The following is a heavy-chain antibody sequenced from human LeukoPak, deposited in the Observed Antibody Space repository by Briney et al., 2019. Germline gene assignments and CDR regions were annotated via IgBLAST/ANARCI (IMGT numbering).Heavy chain of an antibody. CDR3: ARDISAGGRGEWFFDY. V-gene: IGHV3-74*01. J-gene: IGHJ4*02. CDR2: ITSDGYTT. CDR1: GFSFSNHW. D-gene: IGHD3-3*01. Sequence: GGSLRLSCAASGFSFSNHWMHWVRQVPGEGLVWVSRITSDGYTTNYADSVKGRFTISRDNAKNSLYLQMNSLRPEDMALYYCARDISAGGRGEWFFDYWGQGTLVTVSS.